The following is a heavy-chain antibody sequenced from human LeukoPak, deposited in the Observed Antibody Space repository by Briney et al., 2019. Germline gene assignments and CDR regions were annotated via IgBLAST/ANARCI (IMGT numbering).Heavy chain of an antibody. CDR2: ISGSGGST. Sequence: GSLELFWSGPGIHFYQLALELVPPGSGKGPEGGSAISGSGGSTYYADSVKGRFTISRDNSKNTLYLQMNSLRAEDTAVYYCAKWSWYDSEGYWGQGTLVTVSS. D-gene: IGHD3-22*01. CDR3: AKWSWYDSEGY. CDR1: GIHFYQLA. J-gene: IGHJ4*02. V-gene: IGHV3-23*01.